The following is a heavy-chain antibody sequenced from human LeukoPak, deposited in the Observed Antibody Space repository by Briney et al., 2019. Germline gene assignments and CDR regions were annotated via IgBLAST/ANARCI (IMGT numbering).Heavy chain of an antibody. CDR2: IEYDGTDT. CDR3: ARDRRITMVRGAYVPYYYYGMDV. J-gene: IGHJ6*02. Sequence: GGSLRLSCVASGFTFSNYGMHWVRQAPGKGLEWVAFIEYDGTDTHFADSVRGRFTISRDNAENSLYLQMNSLRAEDTAVYYCARDRRITMVRGAYVPYYYYGMDVWGQGTTVTVSS. D-gene: IGHD3-10*01. CDR1: GFTFSNYG. V-gene: IGHV3-30*02.